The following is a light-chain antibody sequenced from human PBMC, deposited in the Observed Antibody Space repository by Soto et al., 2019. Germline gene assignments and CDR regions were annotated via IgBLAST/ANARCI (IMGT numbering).Light chain of an antibody. CDR2: DAS. CDR1: QTVASYW. V-gene: IGKV3-20*01. J-gene: IGKJ4*01. Sequence: EIVLTQSPGTLSLSPGETATLSCRASQTVASYWLAWYQQKPGQPPRLLIYDASSRATGIPDRFSGGGSGTDFTLTISRLEPEDFAVYYCQQFSSYPLTFGGGTKVDIK. CDR3: QQFSSYPLT.